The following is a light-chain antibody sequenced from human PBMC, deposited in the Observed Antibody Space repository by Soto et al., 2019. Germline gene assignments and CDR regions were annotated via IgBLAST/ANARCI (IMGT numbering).Light chain of an antibody. V-gene: IGLV1-44*01. Sequence: QPVLTQPHSASGTPGQRVTISCSGSSSNIGSNTVNWYQQLPGTAPKLLIYSNNQRPSGVPDRFSGSKSGTSASLAISGLQSEDEADYYCAAWDDSLNGYVFGTGTKLTVL. CDR1: SSNIGSNT. J-gene: IGLJ1*01. CDR2: SNN. CDR3: AAWDDSLNGYV.